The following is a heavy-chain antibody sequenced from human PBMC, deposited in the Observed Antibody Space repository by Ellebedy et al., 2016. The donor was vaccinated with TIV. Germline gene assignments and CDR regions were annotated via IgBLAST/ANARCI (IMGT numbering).Heavy chain of an antibody. CDR3: ARVAVVGVVXDI. CDR1: GGXXXSYX. Sequence: SETLSLTCTVSGGXXXSYXXXWVXXXPGKVXEWIGSIYDSGSTNYNPSLKSRVTISIDTSKNQFSLRLSSVTAADTAVYYCARVAVVGVVXDIWGRGTLVTVSS. J-gene: IGHJ2*01. CDR2: IYDSGST. V-gene: IGHV4-59*01. D-gene: IGHD3-3*01.